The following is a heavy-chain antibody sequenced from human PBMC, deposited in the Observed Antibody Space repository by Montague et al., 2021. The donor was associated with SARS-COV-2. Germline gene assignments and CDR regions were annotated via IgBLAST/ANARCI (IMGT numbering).Heavy chain of an antibody. J-gene: IGHJ6*02. V-gene: IGHV4-39*01. CDR3: ARHASYDYSKDLYYYYYYGMDV. CDR2: IYYSGST. CDR1: GGSISSSSYY. D-gene: IGHD4-11*01. Sequence: SETLSLTCTVSGGSISSSSYYWGWIRQPPGKGLEWIGSIYYSGSTYYNPSLKSRDTISVDTSKNQFSLKLSSVTAADTAVYYCARHASYDYSKDLYYYYYYGMDVWGQGTTVTVSS.